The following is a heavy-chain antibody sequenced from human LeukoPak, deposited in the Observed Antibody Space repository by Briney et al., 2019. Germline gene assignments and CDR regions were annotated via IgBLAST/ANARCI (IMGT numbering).Heavy chain of an antibody. CDR2: MNPNSGNT. V-gene: IGHV1-8*03. J-gene: IGHJ3*02. Sequence: GASVKVSCKASGYTFTSYDINWVRQATGQGLEWMGWMNPNSGNTGYAQKFQGRVTITRNTSISTAYMELSRLRSDDTAVYYCARVGQAYCSSTSCYTDDAFDIWGQGTMVTVSS. CDR1: GYTFTSYD. CDR3: ARVGQAYCSSTSCYTDDAFDI. D-gene: IGHD2-2*02.